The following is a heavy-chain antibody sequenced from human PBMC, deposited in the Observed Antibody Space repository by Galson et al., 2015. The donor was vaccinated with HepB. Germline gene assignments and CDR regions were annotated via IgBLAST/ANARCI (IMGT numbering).Heavy chain of an antibody. CDR2: IDWDEDK. CDR3: ARITDGAAAAKGGFDY. J-gene: IGHJ4*02. V-gene: IGHV2-70*01. D-gene: IGHD6-13*01. Sequence: PALVKPTQTLTLTCSFSGFSLSTHGMCVSWIRQPPGKPLEWLALIDWDEDKYYSTSLKTRLTISKDTSKNQVVLTMTNMDPVDTATYYCARITDGAAAAKGGFDYWGQGTLVTVSS. CDR1: GFSLSTHGMC.